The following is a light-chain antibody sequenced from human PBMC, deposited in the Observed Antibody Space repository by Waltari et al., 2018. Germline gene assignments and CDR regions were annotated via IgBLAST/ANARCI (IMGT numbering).Light chain of an antibody. CDR2: GTS. CDR1: QSVGRS. V-gene: IGKV3-20*01. J-gene: IGKJ1*01. CDR3: QHYVSLPVT. Sequence: EILLTQSPGTLSFSPGERATLSCRASQSVGRSLAWYQQKPGQPPRLLIYGTSNRATGTPDRFSGGGSGTDFSLTISRLEPEDVAVYYCQHYVSLPVTFGQGTKVEIK.